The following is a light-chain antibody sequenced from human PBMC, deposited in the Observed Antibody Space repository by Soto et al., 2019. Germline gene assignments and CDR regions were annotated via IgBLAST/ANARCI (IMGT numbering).Light chain of an antibody. J-gene: IGLJ1*01. Sequence: QSVLTQPASVSGSPGQSITISCTGTSSDVGGYNYVSWYQQHPDKAPKRRIYDVSNRPPGVANRFSSSKAGNTASLNISGLQDEPEAVNYSRSETSSTTCVFGTGTKVPVL. V-gene: IGLV2-14*01. CDR3: RSETSSTTCV. CDR1: SSDVGGYNY. CDR2: DVS.